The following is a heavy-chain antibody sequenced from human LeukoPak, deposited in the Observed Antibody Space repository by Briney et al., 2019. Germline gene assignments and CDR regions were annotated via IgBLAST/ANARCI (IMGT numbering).Heavy chain of an antibody. CDR1: GLTFSNHG. V-gene: IGHV3-23*01. CDR3: GKINGYFEY. Sequence: GGSLRLSCEASGLTFSNHGMSWVRQAPGKGLQWVSAITGDGTTTYYADSVKGRFTISRDNSKNMLYLQMSSLRAEDTAVYYCGKINGYFEYWGQGALVPVSS. CDR2: ITGDGTTT. J-gene: IGHJ4*02.